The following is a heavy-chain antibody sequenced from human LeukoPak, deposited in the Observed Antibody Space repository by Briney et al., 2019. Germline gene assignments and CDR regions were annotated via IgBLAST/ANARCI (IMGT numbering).Heavy chain of an antibody. CDR1: GFTFSNAW. J-gene: IGHJ4*02. D-gene: IGHD2-2*01. V-gene: IGHV3-15*01. CDR3: TTLGRGVVPAAMPLGDY. Sequence: PGGSLRLSCAASGFTFSNAWMSWVRQAPGKELEWVGRIKSKTDGGTTDYAAPVKGRFTISRDDSKNTLYLQMNSLKTEDTAVYYCTTLGRGVVPAAMPLGDYWGQGTLVTVSS. CDR2: IKSKTDGGTT.